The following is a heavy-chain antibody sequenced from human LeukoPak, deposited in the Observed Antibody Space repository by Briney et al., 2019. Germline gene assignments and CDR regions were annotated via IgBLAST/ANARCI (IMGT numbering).Heavy chain of an antibody. CDR2: IKQDGSEK. CDR1: GFTFSSYW. J-gene: IGHJ6*03. CDR3: AREETGTTHYCYYYMDV. V-gene: IGHV3-7*01. Sequence: GGSLRLSCAASGFTFSSYWMSWVRQAPGKGLEWVANIKQDGSEKYYVDSVKGRFTISRDNAKNSLYLQMNSLRAEDTAVYYCAREETGTTHYCYYYMDVWGKGTTVTVSS. D-gene: IGHD1-7*01.